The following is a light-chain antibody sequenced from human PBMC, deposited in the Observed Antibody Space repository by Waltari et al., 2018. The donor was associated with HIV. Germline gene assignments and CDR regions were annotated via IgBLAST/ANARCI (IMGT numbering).Light chain of an antibody. CDR3: GAYAGSYTYV. Sequence: QSALTQPRSVSGSPGQSVTISCTGTSSDVGAYNYVSWYQQHPGKAPKLMISDVNKRPSGVPDRFSGSKSGNTASLTISGLQAEDEADYYCGAYAGSYTYVFGTGTKVTVL. J-gene: IGLJ1*01. CDR1: SSDVGAYNY. V-gene: IGLV2-11*01. CDR2: DVN.